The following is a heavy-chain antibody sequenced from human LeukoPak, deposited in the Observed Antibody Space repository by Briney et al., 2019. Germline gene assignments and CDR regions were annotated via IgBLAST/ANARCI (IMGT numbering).Heavy chain of an antibody. CDR2: ISGSGDST. V-gene: IGHV3-23*01. CDR1: GFTFNSYA. CDR3: ALQRTLWQQLLDY. J-gene: IGHJ4*02. D-gene: IGHD6-13*01. Sequence: PGGSLRLSCAASGFTFNSYAMTCVRQAPGKGLEWVSTISGSGDSTYYADSVKGRFTISRDNFKSTLYLQMNSLRAEDTAVYYCALQRTLWQQLLDYWGQGTLVTVSS.